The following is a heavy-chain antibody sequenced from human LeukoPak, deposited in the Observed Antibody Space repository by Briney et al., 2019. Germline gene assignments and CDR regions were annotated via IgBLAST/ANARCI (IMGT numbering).Heavy chain of an antibody. CDR2: IKQGGREK. D-gene: IGHD3-3*01. J-gene: IGHJ4*02. CDR3: LRDFRCLEDY. CDR1: GFTFSTYW. V-gene: IGHV3-7*01. Sequence: PGASLRLSCAASGFTFSTYWMTWVRQAPGKGVEWVANIKQGGREKYFVDSVKGRFSISRDNDKNSLYLQMHSLRAEDAAVYYCLRDFRCLEDYWGQGTLVTVFS.